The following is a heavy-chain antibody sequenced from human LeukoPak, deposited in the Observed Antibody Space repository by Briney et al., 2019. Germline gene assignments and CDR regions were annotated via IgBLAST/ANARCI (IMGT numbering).Heavy chain of an antibody. J-gene: IGHJ4*02. CDR3: ARDYGSGSEGFDY. CDR1: GFTFSSYW. V-gene: IGHV3-74*01. D-gene: IGHD3-10*01. CDR2: INSDGSST. Sequence: PGGSLRLSCAASGFTFSSYWMHWVRQAPGKGLVWVSRINSDGSSTSYVDSVKGRFTISRDNAKNTLYLQMNSLRAEDTAVYYCARDYGSGSEGFDYWGQGTLVTVSS.